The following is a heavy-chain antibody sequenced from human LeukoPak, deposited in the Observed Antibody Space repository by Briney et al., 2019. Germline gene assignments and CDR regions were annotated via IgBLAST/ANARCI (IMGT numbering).Heavy chain of an antibody. CDR1: GGSISSGSYY. J-gene: IGHJ4*02. CDR3: ARQGYDYGDQEYYFDY. Sequence: TLSLTCTVSGGSISSGSYYWSWIRQPAGKGLEWIGRIYTSGSTNYNPSLKSRVTISVDTSKNQFSLKLSSVTAADTAVYYRARQGYDYGDQEYYFDYWGQGALVTVSS. D-gene: IGHD4-17*01. V-gene: IGHV4-61*02. CDR2: IYTSGST.